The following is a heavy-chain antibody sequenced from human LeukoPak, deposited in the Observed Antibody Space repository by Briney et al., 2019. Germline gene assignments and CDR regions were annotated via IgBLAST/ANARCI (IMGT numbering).Heavy chain of an antibody. J-gene: IGHJ6*02. CDR3: ATETKDIPLYSYGMDV. Sequence: ASVKVSCKASGYTFTGYYMHWVRQAPGKGLEWMGGFDPEDGETIYAQKFQGRVTMTEDTSTDTAYMELSSLRSEDAAVYYCATETKDIPLYSYGMDVWGQGATVTVSS. V-gene: IGHV1-24*01. CDR1: GYTFTGYY. D-gene: IGHD2-15*01. CDR2: FDPEDGET.